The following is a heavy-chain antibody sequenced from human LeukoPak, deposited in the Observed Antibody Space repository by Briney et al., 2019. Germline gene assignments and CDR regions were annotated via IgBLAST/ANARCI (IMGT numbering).Heavy chain of an antibody. J-gene: IGHJ3*02. Sequence: SETLSLTCTVSGGSISRYYWSWVRQPPGKGLEWIGHIYYSGSTNYNPSLRGRVTISVDTSKNQFSLKLSSVTAADTAVYYCVRGSLQLDVWWDDTFDSWGQGTMVTVSS. CDR3: VRGSLQLDVWWDDTFDS. D-gene: IGHD1-1*01. CDR2: IYYSGST. V-gene: IGHV4-59*01. CDR1: GGSISRYY.